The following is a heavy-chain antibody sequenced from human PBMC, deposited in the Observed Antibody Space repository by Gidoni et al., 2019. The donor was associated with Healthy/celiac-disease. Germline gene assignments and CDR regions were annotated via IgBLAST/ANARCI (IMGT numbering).Heavy chain of an antibody. D-gene: IGHD6-19*01. CDR3: ARHEGWSNAFDI. J-gene: IGHJ3*02. V-gene: IGHV4-39*01. Sequence: YNPSLKSRVTISVDTSKNQFSLKLSSVTAADTAVYYCARHEGWSNAFDIWGQGTMVTVSS.